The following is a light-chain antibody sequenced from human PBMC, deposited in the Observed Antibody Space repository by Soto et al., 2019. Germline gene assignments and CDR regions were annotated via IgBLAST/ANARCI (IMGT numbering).Light chain of an antibody. Sequence: QSVLTQPPSVSGSPGQSITISCTGTSSDVGGYKYVSWYQQHPGKAPKLIIYEVSNRPSGVSNRFSGSKSGNTASLTISGLQAEDEADYYCSSYGSGNARLFGTGTKVTVL. CDR3: SSYGSGNARL. J-gene: IGLJ1*01. V-gene: IGLV2-14*01. CDR1: SSDVGGYKY. CDR2: EVS.